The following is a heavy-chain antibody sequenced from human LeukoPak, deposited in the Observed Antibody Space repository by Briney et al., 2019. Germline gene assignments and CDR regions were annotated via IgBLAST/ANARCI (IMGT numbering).Heavy chain of an antibody. J-gene: IGHJ4*02. D-gene: IGHD3-10*01. V-gene: IGHV3-23*01. Sequence: GGSLRLSCAASGFTFSSYAMSWVRQAPGKGLEWVSAISGSGGSTYYADSVKGRFTISRDNSKNTLYLQMNSLRAEDTAVYYCAKGLLWFGELLSPGLYFDYWGQGTLVTVSS. CDR3: AKGLLWFGELLSPGLYFDY. CDR1: GFTFSSYA. CDR2: ISGSGGST.